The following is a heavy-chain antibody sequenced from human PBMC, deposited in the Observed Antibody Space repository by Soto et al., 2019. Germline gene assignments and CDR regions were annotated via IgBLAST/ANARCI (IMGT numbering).Heavy chain of an antibody. CDR3: AKDWGGPLDF. V-gene: IGHV3-30*18. D-gene: IGHD7-27*01. CDR1: GFTFSSYV. Sequence: PGGSLRLSCAASGFTFSSYVMHWVRQAPGKGLEWVTIISYDGSNKNYGDSVKGRFTVSRDSPGNTLSLQMNSLRPEDTGIYYCAKDWGGPLDFWGQAEWVTVXS. CDR2: ISYDGSNK. J-gene: IGHJ4*02.